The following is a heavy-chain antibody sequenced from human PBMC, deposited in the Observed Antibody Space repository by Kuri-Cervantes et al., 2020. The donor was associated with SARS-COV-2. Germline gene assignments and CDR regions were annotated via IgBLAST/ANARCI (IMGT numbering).Heavy chain of an antibody. D-gene: IGHD1-7*01. CDR2: INSDGSST. V-gene: IGHV3-74*01. CDR1: VSIFNSYT. CDR3: ARAGITGTTFYFDY. J-gene: IGHJ4*02. Sequence: GGSLRLSCAASVSIFNSYTMKWVRQAPGKGLVWVSRINSDGSSTSYADAVKGRFTISRDNAKNTLYLQMNSLRAEDTDVYYCARAGITGTTFYFDYWGQGTLAT.